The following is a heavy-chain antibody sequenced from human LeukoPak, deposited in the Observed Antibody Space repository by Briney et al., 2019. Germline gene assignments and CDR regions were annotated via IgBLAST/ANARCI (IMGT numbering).Heavy chain of an antibody. V-gene: IGHV3-11*01. CDR3: ARDSTSVGAFDP. J-gene: IGHJ5*02. CDR2: ISSSGSTK. CDR1: GFTFSDYY. Sequence: GGSLRLSCAASGFTFSDYYMSWVRQAPGKGLEWVSYISSSGSTKYYADSVKGRFTVSRDNAKNSLDLQMNSLRADDTAVYYCARDSTSVGAFDPWGQGALVTVSS.